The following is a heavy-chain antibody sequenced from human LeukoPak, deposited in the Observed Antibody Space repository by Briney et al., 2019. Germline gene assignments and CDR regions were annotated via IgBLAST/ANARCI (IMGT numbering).Heavy chain of an antibody. J-gene: IGHJ4*02. D-gene: IGHD2-2*02. CDR2: ISYDGSNK. CDR1: GFTFSSYA. V-gene: IGHV3-30-3*01. Sequence: GGSLRLSCAASGFTFSSYAMHWVRQAPGKGLEWVAVISYDGSNKYYADSVKGRFTISRDNSKNTLYLQMNSLRAEDTAVYYCAKDQHCSSTSCYTGLAYWGQGTLVTVSS. CDR3: AKDQHCSSTSCYTGLAY.